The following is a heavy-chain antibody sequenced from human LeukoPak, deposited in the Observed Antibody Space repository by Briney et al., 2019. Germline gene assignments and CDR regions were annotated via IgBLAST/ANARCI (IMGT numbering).Heavy chain of an antibody. Sequence: ASVKVSCKASGYTFTGYYMHWVRQAPGQGIEWMGRINPNSGGTNYAQKFQDRVTMTRDTSISTAYMELSRLRSDDTAVYYCAREFRRIAAAGDRIDYWGQGTLVTVSS. V-gene: IGHV1-2*06. D-gene: IGHD6-13*01. J-gene: IGHJ4*02. CDR1: GYTFTGYY. CDR3: AREFRRIAAAGDRIDY. CDR2: INPNSGGT.